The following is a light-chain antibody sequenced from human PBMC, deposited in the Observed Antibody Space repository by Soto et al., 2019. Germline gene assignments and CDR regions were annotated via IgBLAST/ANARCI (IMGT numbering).Light chain of an antibody. CDR3: QQYNSYPYT. V-gene: IGKV1-5*03. CDR2: KAS. Sequence: DIQMTQSPSTLSASVGDRVTITCRASQSISSWLAWYQQKPGKAPNLLIYKASSLESGVPSRFSGSGSGTDFTLTISRLQPDDFATYYCQQYNSYPYTFGQGTKLEIK. J-gene: IGKJ2*01. CDR1: QSISSW.